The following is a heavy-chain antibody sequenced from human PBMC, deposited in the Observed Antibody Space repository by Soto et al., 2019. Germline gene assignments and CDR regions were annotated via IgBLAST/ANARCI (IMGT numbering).Heavy chain of an antibody. V-gene: IGHV3-7*01. Sequence: EVQLVESGGGLVQPGGSLRLSCAASGFTFSSYWMSWVRQAPGKGLEWVANIKQDGSEKYYVDSVKGRFTISRDNAKKSLNLQMNSLRAEDTAVYYCAREKEGCSSTCCFYYPVGFDYWGQGTLVTVSS. CDR1: GFTFSSYW. J-gene: IGHJ4*02. CDR3: AREKEGCSSTCCFYYPVGFDY. CDR2: IKQDGSEK. D-gene: IGHD2-2*01.